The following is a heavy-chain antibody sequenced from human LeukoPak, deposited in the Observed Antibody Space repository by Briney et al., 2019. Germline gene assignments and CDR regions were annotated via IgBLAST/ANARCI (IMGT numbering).Heavy chain of an antibody. Sequence: PSETLSLTCTVSGGSISSSSYYWGWIRQPPGKGLEWIGSIYYSGSTYYNPSLKRRVTISVDTSKNQFSLKLSSVTAADTAVYYCARQRGNYGAFDIWGQGTMVTVSS. D-gene: IGHD4-11*01. V-gene: IGHV4-39*01. J-gene: IGHJ3*02. CDR3: ARQRGNYGAFDI. CDR2: IYYSGST. CDR1: GGSISSSSYY.